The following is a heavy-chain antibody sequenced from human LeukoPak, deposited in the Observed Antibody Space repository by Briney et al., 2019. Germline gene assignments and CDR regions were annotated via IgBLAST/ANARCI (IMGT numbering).Heavy chain of an antibody. Sequence: ASVKVSCKASGYTFTGYYMHWVQQAPGQGLEWMGWINPNSGGTNYAQKFQGWVTMTRDTSISTAYMELSRLRSDDTAVYYCARAAGVPAAMQDYYYYGMDVWGQGTTVTVSS. CDR1: GYTFTGYY. CDR3: ARAAGVPAAMQDYYYYGMDV. V-gene: IGHV1-2*04. D-gene: IGHD2-2*01. CDR2: INPNSGGT. J-gene: IGHJ6*02.